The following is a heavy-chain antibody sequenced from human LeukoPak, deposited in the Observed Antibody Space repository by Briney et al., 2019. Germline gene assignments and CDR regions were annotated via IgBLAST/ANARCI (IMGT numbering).Heavy chain of an antibody. Sequence: GASVKVSCKASGYTFTGYYMHWVRQAPGQGLEWMGWINPNSGGTNYAQKFQGRVTMTRDTSISIAYMELSRLRSDGTAVYYCARRLVGSNWFDPWGQGTLVTVSS. CDR3: ARRLVGSNWFDP. V-gene: IGHV1-2*02. CDR2: INPNSGGT. J-gene: IGHJ5*02. CDR1: GYTFTGYY. D-gene: IGHD2-8*02.